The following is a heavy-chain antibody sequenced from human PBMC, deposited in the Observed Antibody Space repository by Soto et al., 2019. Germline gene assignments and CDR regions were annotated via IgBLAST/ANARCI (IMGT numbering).Heavy chain of an antibody. Sequence: ASVKVSCKASGYTFTSYGISWVRQAPGQGLEWMGWISAYNGNTNYAQKLQGRVTMTTDTSTSTAYMELRSLRSDDTAVYYCARGGAPVLLWFGEAAIDRMDVWGQGTTVTVSS. CDR3: ARGGAPVLLWFGEAAIDRMDV. CDR1: GYTFTSYG. V-gene: IGHV1-18*01. CDR2: ISAYNGNT. D-gene: IGHD3-10*01. J-gene: IGHJ6*02.